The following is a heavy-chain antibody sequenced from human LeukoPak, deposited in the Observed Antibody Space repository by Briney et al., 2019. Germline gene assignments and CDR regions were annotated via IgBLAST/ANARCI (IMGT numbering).Heavy chain of an antibody. D-gene: IGHD4-23*01. CDR1: GYTFTSYY. J-gene: IGHJ4*02. V-gene: IGHV1-46*03. CDR3: AREDYGGNSLELLDY. CDR2: INPSGGST. Sequence: ASVKVSCKASGYTFTSYYMHWVRQAPGQGLEWMGIINPSGGSTSYAQKFQGRVTTTRDTSTSTVYMGLSSLRSEDTAVYYCAREDYGGNSLELLDYWGQGTLVTVSS.